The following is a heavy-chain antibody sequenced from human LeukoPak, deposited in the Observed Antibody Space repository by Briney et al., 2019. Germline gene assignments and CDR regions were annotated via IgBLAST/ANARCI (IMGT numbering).Heavy chain of an antibody. CDR2: ISNTGSTI. V-gene: IGHV3-48*04. CDR3: ARDPEGGLAVAGTGGAFDI. Sequence: GGSLRLSCAASGFTFSSYSMNWVRQAPGKGLEWVSYISNTGSTIYYADSVKGRFTISRDNAKNSLYLQMNSLRAEDTAVYYCARDPEGGLAVAGTGGAFDIWGQGTMVTVSS. D-gene: IGHD6-19*01. CDR1: GFTFSSYS. J-gene: IGHJ3*02.